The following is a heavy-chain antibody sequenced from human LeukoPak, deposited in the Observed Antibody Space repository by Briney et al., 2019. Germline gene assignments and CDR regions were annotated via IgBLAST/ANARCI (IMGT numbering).Heavy chain of an antibody. D-gene: IGHD3-3*01. CDR2: IYYSGST. J-gene: IGHJ3*02. Sequence: PSETLSLTCTVSGGSISSGDYYWCWIRQPPGKGLEWIGYIYYSGSTYYNPSLKSRVTISVDTSKNQFSLKLSSVTAADTAVYYCARDPGVLKPYAFDIWGQGTMVTVSS. CDR1: GGSISSGDYY. V-gene: IGHV4-30-4*01. CDR3: ARDPGVLKPYAFDI.